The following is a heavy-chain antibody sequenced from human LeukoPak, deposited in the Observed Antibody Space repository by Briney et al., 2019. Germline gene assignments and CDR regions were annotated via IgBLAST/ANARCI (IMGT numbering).Heavy chain of an antibody. V-gene: IGHV4-34*01. J-gene: IGHJ4*02. Sequence: PSETLSLTCAVYGGSFSGYYWSWIRQPPGKGLEWIGGINHSGSTNYNPSLKSRVTISVDTSKNQFSLKLSSVTAADTAVYYCATSSQTTVIDYWGQGTLVTVSS. CDR3: ATSSQTTVIDY. CDR2: INHSGST. CDR1: GGSFSGYY. D-gene: IGHD4-17*01.